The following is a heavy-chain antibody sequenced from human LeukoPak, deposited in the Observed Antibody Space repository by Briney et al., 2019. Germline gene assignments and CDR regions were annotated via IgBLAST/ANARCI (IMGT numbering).Heavy chain of an antibody. CDR3: ANAGSGYYNYYYYGMDV. V-gene: IGHV1-69*13. CDR1: GGTFSSYA. CDR2: IIPIFGTA. D-gene: IGHD3-22*01. Sequence: GASVKVSCKASGGTFSSYAISWVRQAPGQGLEWMGGIIPIFGTANYAQKFQGRVTITADESTSTAYMELSSLRSEDTAVYYCANAGSGYYNYYYYGMDVWGQGTTVTVSS. J-gene: IGHJ6*02.